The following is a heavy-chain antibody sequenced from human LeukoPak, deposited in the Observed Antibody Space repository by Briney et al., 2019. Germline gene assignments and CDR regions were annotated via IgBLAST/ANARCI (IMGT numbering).Heavy chain of an antibody. Sequence: SEILSLTCAAYGGSFSGYYWSWIRQPPGKGLEWIGEINHSGSTNYNPSLKSRVTISVDTSKNQFSLKLSSVTAADTAVYYCARRYYDFWSGYYYYFDYWGQGTLVTVSS. CDR3: ARRYYDFWSGYYYYFDY. J-gene: IGHJ4*02. CDR2: INHSGST. D-gene: IGHD3-3*01. V-gene: IGHV4-34*01. CDR1: GGSFSGYY.